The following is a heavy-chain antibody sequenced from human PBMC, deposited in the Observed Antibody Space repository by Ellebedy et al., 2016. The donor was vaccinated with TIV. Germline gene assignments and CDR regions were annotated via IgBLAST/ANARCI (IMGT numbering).Heavy chain of an antibody. CDR2: ISTSSSYI. Sequence: GESLKISCAASGFTFSSYTLNWVRQAPGKGLEWVSSISTSSSYIYYADSVKGRFTISRDNAKNSLFLQMSSLRAEDTTVYYCARLLGEMGSYYGMDVWGQGTTVTVSS. D-gene: IGHD3-10*01. CDR1: GFTFSSYT. J-gene: IGHJ6*02. V-gene: IGHV3-21*04. CDR3: ARLLGEMGSYYGMDV.